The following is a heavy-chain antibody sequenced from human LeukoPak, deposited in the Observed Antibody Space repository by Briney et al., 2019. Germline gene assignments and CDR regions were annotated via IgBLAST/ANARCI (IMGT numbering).Heavy chain of an antibody. CDR1: GDSISNSVSYY. CDR3: ARQTYYHGSGSYPWFDP. CDR2: IYYSGRT. D-gene: IGHD3-10*01. J-gene: IGHJ5*02. Sequence: SETLSLTCTVSGDSISNSVSYYWGWIRQPPGNGLEWIGSIYYSGRTDYNPSLENRVTISVDTSKNQFSLNLRSVTAADTAVYYCARQTYYHGSGSYPWFDPWGQGTLVIVSS. V-gene: IGHV4-39*01.